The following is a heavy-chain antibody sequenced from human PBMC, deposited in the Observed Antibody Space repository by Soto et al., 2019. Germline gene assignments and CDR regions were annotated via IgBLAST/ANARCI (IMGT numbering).Heavy chain of an antibody. J-gene: IGHJ4*02. CDR2: ITGSSVNT. Sequence: EMQLLESGGGLVQPGGSLRLSCTTSAFTFSAYAMTWVRQFPGKGLEWVSAITGSSVNTYYADSVRGRFTISRDNSKNTLYLQMNSLRVEDTAIYYCAKDPRGDWLGAFDSWGQGTLVTVST. CDR1: AFTFSAYA. D-gene: IGHD3-9*01. V-gene: IGHV3-23*01. CDR3: AKDPRGDWLGAFDS.